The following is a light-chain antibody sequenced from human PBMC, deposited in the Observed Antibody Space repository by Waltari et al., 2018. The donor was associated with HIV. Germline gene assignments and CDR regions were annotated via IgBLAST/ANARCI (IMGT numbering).Light chain of an antibody. CDR3: HQYGTSPQT. CDR1: QTVTSNY. J-gene: IGKJ2*01. V-gene: IGKV3-20*01. CDR2: GAS. Sequence: VLTQSPRTLSLSQGERATLSCRASQTVTSNYLAWYQMKPGQPPRLLVYGASIRATGVPDKFSGSGSGTDFTLTIGRLEPEDFAIYYCHQYGTSPQTFGQGSKVEIK.